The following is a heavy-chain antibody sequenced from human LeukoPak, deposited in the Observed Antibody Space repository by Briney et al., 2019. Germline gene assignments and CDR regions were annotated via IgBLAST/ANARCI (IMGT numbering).Heavy chain of an antibody. J-gene: IGHJ6*03. D-gene: IGHD2-15*01. CDR2: INHSGST. V-gene: IGHV4-34*01. CDR1: GGSFSGYY. CDR3: ARGQIVVVVAGPYYYYYMDG. Sequence: PSETLSLTCAVYGGSFSGYYWSWIRQPPGKGLEWNGEINHSGSTNYNPSLKSRVTISVDTSKNQFSLKLSSVTAADTAVYYCARGQIVVVVAGPYYYYYMDGWGKGTTVTVSS.